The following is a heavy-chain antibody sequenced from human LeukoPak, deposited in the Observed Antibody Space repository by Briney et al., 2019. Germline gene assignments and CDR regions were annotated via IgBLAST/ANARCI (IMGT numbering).Heavy chain of an antibody. V-gene: IGHV3-23*01. D-gene: IGHD6-19*01. Sequence: GGSLRLSCAASGFTFSSYAMSWVRQAPGKRLEWVSAVSAGGDNTYYAESVKGRFTISRDNSKNTVYLQMTSVTAEDTARYYCAKKRTPVAGTNYFDYWGQGILVTVSS. CDR1: GFTFSSYA. J-gene: IGHJ4*02. CDR2: VSAGGDNT. CDR3: AKKRTPVAGTNYFDY.